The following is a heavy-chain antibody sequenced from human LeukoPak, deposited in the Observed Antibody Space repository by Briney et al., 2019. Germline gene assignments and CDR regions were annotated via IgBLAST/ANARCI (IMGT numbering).Heavy chain of an antibody. D-gene: IGHD5-18*01. J-gene: IGHJ4*02. Sequence: GGSLRLSCAASGFTFSNAWMSWVRQAPGKGLEWVSSIISSGDVTYYADSVEGRFTISRDNSKNTVHLQMDSLRPEDSAVYYCAKNAGYSYGLYYFDYWGQGTLVTVSS. CDR3: AKNAGYSYGLYYFDY. CDR2: IISSGDVT. V-gene: IGHV3-23*01. CDR1: GFTFSNAW.